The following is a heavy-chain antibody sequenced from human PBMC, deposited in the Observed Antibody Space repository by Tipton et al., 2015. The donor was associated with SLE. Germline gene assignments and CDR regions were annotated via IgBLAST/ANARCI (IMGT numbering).Heavy chain of an antibody. CDR2: IYTSGST. Sequence: TLSLTCPVSGGSISSYYWSWFRQPAGKGLEWFGRIYTSGSTNYNPSLTSRVTMSVDTSKNQFSLKLSSVTAADTAVYYCARISLTERSAFDSWGQGTMVTGSS. CDR1: GGSISSYY. V-gene: IGHV4-4*07. CDR3: ARISLTERSAFDS. J-gene: IGHJ3*02.